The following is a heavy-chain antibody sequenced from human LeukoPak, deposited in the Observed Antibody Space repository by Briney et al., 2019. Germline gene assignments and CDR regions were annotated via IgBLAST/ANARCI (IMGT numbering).Heavy chain of an antibody. CDR2: INHNGNVN. V-gene: IGHV3-7*03. J-gene: IGHJ4*02. CDR1: GFTFSSYW. CDR3: ASSGSYRFDY. D-gene: IGHD1-26*01. Sequence: GSLRLSCAASGFTFSSYWMNWARQAPGKGLEWVASINHNGNVNYYVDSVKGRFTISRDNAKNSLYLQMSNLRAEDTAVYFCASSGSYRFDYWGQGTLVTVSS.